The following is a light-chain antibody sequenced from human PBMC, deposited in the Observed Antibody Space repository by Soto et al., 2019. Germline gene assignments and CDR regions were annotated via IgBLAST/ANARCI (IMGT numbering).Light chain of an antibody. Sequence: EIVLTQSPGTLSFFPGERATLSCRASQSVSSSYLAWYQQKPGQAPRLLIYGASSRATGIPDRFSGSGSGKDFTITIRRMETEDFAVYYCQQYGRTFGQGTKV. V-gene: IGKV3-20*01. CDR1: QSVSSSY. J-gene: IGKJ1*01. CDR3: QQYGRT. CDR2: GAS.